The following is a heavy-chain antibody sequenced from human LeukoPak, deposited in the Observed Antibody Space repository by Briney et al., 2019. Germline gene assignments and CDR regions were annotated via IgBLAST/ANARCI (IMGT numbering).Heavy chain of an antibody. Sequence: SVKVSCKASGGTFSGYAISWVRQAPGQGLEWMGGIIPIFGTANYAQKFQGRVTITADESTSTAYMELSSLRSEDTAVYYCASCITTYYYMDAWGKGTTVTVSS. CDR1: GGTFSGYA. CDR2: IIPIFGTA. D-gene: IGHD3-10*01. CDR3: ASCITTYYYMDA. V-gene: IGHV1-69*13. J-gene: IGHJ6*03.